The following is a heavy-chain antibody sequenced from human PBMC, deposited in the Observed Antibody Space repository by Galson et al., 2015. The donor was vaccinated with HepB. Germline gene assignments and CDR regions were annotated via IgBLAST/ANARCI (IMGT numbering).Heavy chain of an antibody. D-gene: IGHD1-26*01. CDR2: ISSLGDIE. CDR1: GFTFNTYT. Sequence: SLRLSCATSGFTFNTYTMHWVRQAPGKGLEWLATISSLGDIEYYADSMKGRFTNSRDNAKNILYLQVNSLRTDDTALYYCARDAMGRGSGKFSAFDYWGQGTLITVSS. CDR3: ARDAMGRGSGKFSAFDY. V-gene: IGHV3-30-3*01. J-gene: IGHJ4*02.